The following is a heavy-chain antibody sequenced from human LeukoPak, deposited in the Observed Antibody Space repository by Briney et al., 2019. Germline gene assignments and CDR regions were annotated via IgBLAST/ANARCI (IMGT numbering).Heavy chain of an antibody. CDR2: FDPEDGET. CDR1: GYTFTGYY. J-gene: IGHJ3*02. V-gene: IGHV1-24*01. D-gene: IGHD3-22*01. Sequence: GASVKVSCKASGYTFTGYYLHWVRQAPGKGLEWMGGFDPEDGETIYAQKFQGRVTMTEDTSTDTAYMELSSLRSEDTAVYYCATLMVTMIVVARNAFDIWGQGTMVTVSS. CDR3: ATLMVTMIVVARNAFDI.